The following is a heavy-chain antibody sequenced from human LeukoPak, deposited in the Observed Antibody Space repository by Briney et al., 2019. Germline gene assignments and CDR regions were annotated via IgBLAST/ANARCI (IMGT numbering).Heavy chain of an antibody. Sequence: PGGSLKLSCAASGFTFSGSAMHWVRQASGKGLEWVGRIRNKTNNYATAYAASVKGMFTISRDDSKNTTYLQIKSLKTEDTAVYYCIAWVVTAYTWGQGTLVTVSS. J-gene: IGHJ4*02. V-gene: IGHV3-73*01. CDR1: GFTFSGSA. CDR3: IAWVVTAYT. D-gene: IGHD2-21*02. CDR2: IRNKTNNYAT.